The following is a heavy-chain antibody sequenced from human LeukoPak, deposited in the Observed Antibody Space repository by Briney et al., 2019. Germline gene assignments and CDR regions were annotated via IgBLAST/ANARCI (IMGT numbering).Heavy chain of an antibody. V-gene: IGHV1-69*13. CDR2: IIPIFGTA. J-gene: IGHJ4*02. Sequence: SVKVSCKASGGTFSSYAISWVRQAPGQGLEWMGGIIPIFGTANYAQKFQGRVTITADESTSTAYMELSSLRSEDTAVYYCARTSPHRDFWSGYNTPKRLPYYFDYWGQGTLVTVSS. CDR3: ARTSPHRDFWSGYNTPKRLPYYFDY. D-gene: IGHD3-3*01. CDR1: GGTFSSYA.